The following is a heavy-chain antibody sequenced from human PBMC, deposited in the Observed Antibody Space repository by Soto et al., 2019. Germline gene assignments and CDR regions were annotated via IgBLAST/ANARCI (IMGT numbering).Heavy chain of an antibody. D-gene: IGHD6-13*01. CDR1: GLTFSHYA. CDR2: MSSYS. Sequence: GSLRLSCAVSGLTFSHYAMTWVRQAPGKGLEWVSSMSSYSYYADSVKGRFTISRDDSKSTLYLQMDRLRAEDTAVYYCAKGSSWSEFEYWGQGALVTVSS. CDR3: AKGSSWSEFEY. J-gene: IGHJ4*02. V-gene: IGHV3-23*03.